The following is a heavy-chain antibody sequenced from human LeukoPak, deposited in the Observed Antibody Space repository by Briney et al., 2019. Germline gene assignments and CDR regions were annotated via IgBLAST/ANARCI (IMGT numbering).Heavy chain of an antibody. V-gene: IGHV3-7*01. J-gene: IGHJ6*02. CDR2: MNEDGSET. CDR1: GFSFRESW. CDR3: ATYTHWVAGDV. Sequence: GGSLRLSCAASGFSFRESWMSGVRQAPGKGVEWVANMNEDGSETDYVASVKGRFTISRDNARKSLYLQMSSLRAVDTAVYYCATYTHWVAGDVWGQGTTVTVSS. D-gene: IGHD3-16*01.